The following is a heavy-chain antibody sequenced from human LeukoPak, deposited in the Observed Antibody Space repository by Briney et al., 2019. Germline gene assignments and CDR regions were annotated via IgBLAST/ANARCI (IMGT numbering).Heavy chain of an antibody. CDR3: ARDSVYSSGWYSYWYFDL. D-gene: IGHD6-19*01. CDR1: GVSISSYY. J-gene: IGHJ2*01. CDR2: IYYSGST. Sequence: SEALSLTCTVSGVSISSYYWSWIRQPPGKGLEWIGYIYYSGSTNYNPSLKSRVTISVDTSKNQFSLKLSSVTAADTAVYYCARDSVYSSGWYSYWYFDLWGRGTLVTVSS. V-gene: IGHV4-59*01.